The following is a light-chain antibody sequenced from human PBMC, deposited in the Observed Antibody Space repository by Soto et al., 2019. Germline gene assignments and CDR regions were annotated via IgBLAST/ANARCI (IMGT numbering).Light chain of an antibody. CDR2: WAS. Sequence: DIVMTQSTDSLDVSLGERATIKCKSSQSVLYSSNNKNYLAWYQQRPGQPPKLLIYWASTRESGVPDRFSGSGSGTDFTLTITSLQAEDVAVYYCQQYESTPPTFGQGTKLEIK. V-gene: IGKV4-1*01. CDR1: QSVLYSSNNKNY. J-gene: IGKJ2*01. CDR3: QQYESTPPT.